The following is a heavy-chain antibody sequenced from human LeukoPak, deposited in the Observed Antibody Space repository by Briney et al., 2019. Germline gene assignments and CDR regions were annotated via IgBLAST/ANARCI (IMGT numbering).Heavy chain of an antibody. V-gene: IGHV3-48*03. CDR2: ISSSGSTI. Sequence: GGSLRLSCAASGFTFSSYEMNWVRQAPGKGLEWVSYISSSGSTIYYADSVKGRFTISRDNAKNSLYLQMNSLRAEDTAVYYCARENSNSPTDYWGQGTLVTVFS. CDR3: ARENSNSPTDY. D-gene: IGHD2/OR15-2a*01. J-gene: IGHJ4*02. CDR1: GFTFSSYE.